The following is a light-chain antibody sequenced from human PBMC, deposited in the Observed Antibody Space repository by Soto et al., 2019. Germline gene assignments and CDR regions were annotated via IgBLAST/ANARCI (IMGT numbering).Light chain of an antibody. CDR1: SSDLGDYDY. J-gene: IGLJ2*01. CDR2: EVN. Sequence: QPVLTQPPSASGSPGQSVTISCTGTSSDLGDYDYVSWYQQRPGKAPKVMIYEVNKRPSGVPDRFSGSKSGNTASLTVTGLQAEDEADYYCSSYAGSNNLIFGGGTKLTVL. V-gene: IGLV2-8*01. CDR3: SSYAGSNNLI.